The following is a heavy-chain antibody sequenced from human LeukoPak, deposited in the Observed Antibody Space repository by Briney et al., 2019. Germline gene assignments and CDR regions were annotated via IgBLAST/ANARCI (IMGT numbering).Heavy chain of an antibody. CDR2: ISGSGGST. Sequence: GGSLRLSCAASGFTFSSYAMSRVRQAPGKGLEWVSAISGSGGSTYYADSVKGRFTISRDNSKNTLYLQMNSLRAEDTAVYYCAKANVVAAMADWFDPWGQGTLVTVSS. CDR3: AKANVVAAMADWFDP. V-gene: IGHV3-23*01. CDR1: GFTFSSYA. D-gene: IGHD2-15*01. J-gene: IGHJ5*02.